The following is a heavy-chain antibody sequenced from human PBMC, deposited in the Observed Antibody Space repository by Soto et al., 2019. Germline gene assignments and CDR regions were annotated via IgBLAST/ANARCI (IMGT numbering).Heavy chain of an antibody. D-gene: IGHD1-26*01. V-gene: IGHV3-74*01. CDR3: AREEGLLNWFDP. CDR1: EFTFSSYW. J-gene: IGHJ5*02. Sequence: GSLRLSCAASEFTFSSYWMHWVRQAPGKGLVWVSRINSDGSATNYADSVKGRFTISRDNAKNTLYLQMNSLRAEDTAVYYCAREEGLLNWFDPWGQGTLVTVSS. CDR2: INSDGSAT.